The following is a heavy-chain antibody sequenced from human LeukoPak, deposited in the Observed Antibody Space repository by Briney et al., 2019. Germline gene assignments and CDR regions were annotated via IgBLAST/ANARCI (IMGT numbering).Heavy chain of an antibody. J-gene: IGHJ6*02. Sequence: GGSLRLSCAASGFTFSSYAMSWVRQAPGKGLEWVSAISGSGGSTYYADSVKGRFTISRDNSKNTLYLQMNSLRAEDTAVYYCATRGLTVAGTGYDYGMDVWGQGTTVTGSS. CDR3: ATRGLTVAGTGYDYGMDV. CDR1: GFTFSSYA. D-gene: IGHD6-19*01. V-gene: IGHV3-23*01. CDR2: ISGSGGST.